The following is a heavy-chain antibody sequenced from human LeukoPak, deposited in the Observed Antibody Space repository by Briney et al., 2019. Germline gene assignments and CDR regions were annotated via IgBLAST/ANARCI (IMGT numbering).Heavy chain of an antibody. CDR3: VRDGPSPDP. V-gene: IGHV4-59*01. CDR1: GGSISSYY. J-gene: IGHJ5*02. Sequence: KSSETLSLTCTVSGGSISSYYWSWIRQPPGKGLEWIGYIYYSGSTNYNPSLKSRVTISVDTSKNQFSLKLSSVTAADTAVYYCVRDGPSPDPWGQGTLVTVSS. CDR2: IYYSGST.